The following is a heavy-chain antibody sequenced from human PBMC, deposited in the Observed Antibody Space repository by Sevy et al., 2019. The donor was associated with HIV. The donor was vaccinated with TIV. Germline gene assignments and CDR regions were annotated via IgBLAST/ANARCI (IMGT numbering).Heavy chain of an antibody. D-gene: IGHD3-10*01. V-gene: IGHV3-48*01. CDR3: ARDMGGSYTPLDY. J-gene: IGHJ4*02. CDR1: GFTFSSYS. Sequence: GGSLRLSCAASGFTFSSYSMNWVRQAPEKGLEWISFVSGNSGAINYADSVKGRFTISRDNAKNSQYLQMNSLRVDDTAVYYCARDMGGSYTPLDYWGQGTLVTVSS. CDR2: VSGNSGAI.